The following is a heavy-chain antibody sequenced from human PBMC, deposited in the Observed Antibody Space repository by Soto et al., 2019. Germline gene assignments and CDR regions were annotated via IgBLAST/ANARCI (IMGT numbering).Heavy chain of an antibody. CDR2: IIPILGIA. J-gene: IGHJ6*02. D-gene: IGHD3-10*01. Sequence: QVQLVQSGAEVKKPGSSVKVSCKASGGTFSSYTISWVRQAPGQGLEWMGRIIPILGIANYAQKFQGRVTSTADKSTSTAYMELSSLRSEDTAVYYCARDRMVRGGNLRDVWGQGTTVTVSS. CDR1: GGTFSSYT. V-gene: IGHV1-69*08. CDR3: ARDRMVRGGNLRDV.